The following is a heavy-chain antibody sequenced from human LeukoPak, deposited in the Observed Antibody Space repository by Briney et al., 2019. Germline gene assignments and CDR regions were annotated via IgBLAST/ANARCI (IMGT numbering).Heavy chain of an antibody. CDR3: PALGTDSGY. CDR1: GFTFSSYG. CDR2: ISYDGSNK. V-gene: IGHV3-30*03. D-gene: IGHD1-14*01. Sequence: GGSLRLSCAASGFTFSSYGMHWVRQAPGKGLEWVAVISYDGSNKYYADSVMGRFTISRDNSKNTLHLQMNSLRAEDTAVYYCPALGTDSGYWGQGTLVTVSS. J-gene: IGHJ4*02.